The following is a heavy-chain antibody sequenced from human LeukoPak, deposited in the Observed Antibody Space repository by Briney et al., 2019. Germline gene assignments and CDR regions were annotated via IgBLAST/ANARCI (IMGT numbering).Heavy chain of an antibody. D-gene: IGHD1-1*01. CDR1: GDSISTNVYY. Sequence: SETLSLTCAVSGDSISTNVYYWGWIRQPPGKGLEWIGSIYYSGYTYYNESLKSRVTLSIDRSKNQFSLRLNSVTAADTAMYYCARVGWTQLKFVFDPWGLGTVVSVSS. V-gene: IGHV4-39*07. CDR3: ARVGWTQLKFVFDP. CDR2: IYYSGYT. J-gene: IGHJ5*02.